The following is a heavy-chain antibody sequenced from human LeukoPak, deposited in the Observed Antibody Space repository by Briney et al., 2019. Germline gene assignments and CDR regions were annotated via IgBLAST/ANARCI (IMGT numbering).Heavy chain of an antibody. CDR3: AKVSAMVFTFDY. J-gene: IGHJ4*02. D-gene: IGHD5-18*01. CDR1: GFTFSSYA. Sequence: GGSLRLSCAASGFTFSSYAMSWVRQAPGKGLEWVSAISGSGGSTYYAASVKGRFTISRDNSKNTLYLQMNSLRAEDTAVYYCAKVSAMVFTFDYWGQGTLVTVSS. CDR2: ISGSGGST. V-gene: IGHV3-23*01.